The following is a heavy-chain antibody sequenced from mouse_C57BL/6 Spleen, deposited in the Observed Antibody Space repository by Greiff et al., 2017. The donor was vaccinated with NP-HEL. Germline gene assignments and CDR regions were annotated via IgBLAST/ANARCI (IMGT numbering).Heavy chain of an antibody. CDR3: ARELQDYYGSRYWYFDV. CDR1: GFTFSSYA. V-gene: IGHV5-4*01. CDR2: ISDGGSYT. J-gene: IGHJ1*03. Sequence: EVQRVESGGGLVKPGGSLKLSCAASGFTFSSYAMSWVRQTPEKRLEWVATISDGGSYTYYPDNVKGRFTISRDNAKNNLYLQMSHLKSEDTAMYYCARELQDYYGSRYWYFDVWGTGTTVTVSS. D-gene: IGHD1-1*01.